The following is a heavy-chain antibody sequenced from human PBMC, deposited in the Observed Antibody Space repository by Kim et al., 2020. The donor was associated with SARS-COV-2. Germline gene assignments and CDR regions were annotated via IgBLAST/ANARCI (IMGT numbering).Heavy chain of an antibody. J-gene: IGHJ6*02. Sequence: GGSLRLSCAASGFTFSNAWMSWVRQAPGKGLEWVGRIKSKTDGGTTDYAAPVKGRFTISRDDSKNTLYLQMNSLKTEDTAVYYCTTDMPQAAAEPDLGAYYYYGMDVWGQGTTVTVSS. CDR2: IKSKTDGGTT. V-gene: IGHV3-15*01. CDR3: TTDMPQAAAEPDLGAYYYYGMDV. CDR1: GFTFSNAW. D-gene: IGHD6-13*01.